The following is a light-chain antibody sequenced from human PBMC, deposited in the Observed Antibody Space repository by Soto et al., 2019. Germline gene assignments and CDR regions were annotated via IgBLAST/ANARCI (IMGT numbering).Light chain of an antibody. J-gene: IGKJ1*01. Sequence: DIVMTQSPAPLSLSPGERATLSCRASQSVGKYLVWYQQKPGQAPRILIYDASNRATGIPARFSGSGSGTDFTLTISSLEPEDFAVYYCQQYGSSGTLGQGTKVDIK. CDR3: QQYGSSGT. V-gene: IGKV3-11*01. CDR1: QSVGKY. CDR2: DAS.